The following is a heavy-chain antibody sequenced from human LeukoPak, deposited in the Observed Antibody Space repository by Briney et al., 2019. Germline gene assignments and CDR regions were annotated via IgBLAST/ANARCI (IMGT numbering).Heavy chain of an antibody. CDR1: GGSISSYY. CDR3: ARVWLGVTMTDGFDI. J-gene: IGHJ3*02. Sequence: SETLSLPCTVSGGSISSYYWSWIRQPPGKGLEWIGYINYSGNTNYNASLKSRVTISVDTSKNQFSLKLSSVTAADTAVYYCARVWLGVTMTDGFDIWGQGAMVTVSS. CDR2: INYSGNT. D-gene: IGHD3-22*01. V-gene: IGHV4-59*08.